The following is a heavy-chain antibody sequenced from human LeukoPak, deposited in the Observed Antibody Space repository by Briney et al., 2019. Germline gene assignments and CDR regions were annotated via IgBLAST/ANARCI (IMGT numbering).Heavy chain of an antibody. CDR2: FKSRDDRGTI. Sequence: GGSLRLSCAASGFSFSDAWMSWVRQGPGKGLEWVARFKSRDDRGTIDYGTPVRGRFVISRDDSIGMLYLQMNRLKIEDTGVYYCTTGGIKFDRWGQGTLVTVSS. J-gene: IGHJ5*02. V-gene: IGHV3-15*01. CDR3: TTGGIKFDR. D-gene: IGHD5-24*01. CDR1: GFSFSDAW.